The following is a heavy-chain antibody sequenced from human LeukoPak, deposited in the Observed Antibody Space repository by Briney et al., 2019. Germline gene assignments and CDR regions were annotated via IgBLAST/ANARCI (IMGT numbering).Heavy chain of an antibody. CDR3: ARFRGADNSFDY. CDR2: IYYRGST. D-gene: IGHD1-26*01. J-gene: IGHJ4*02. Sequence: SETLSLTCTVSGGSVSSASYYWSWLRQPPGKGLEWISYIYYRGSTNYKASLKSPVTISVDTSKNQFSLKLNSVTAADTAVYYCARFRGADNSFDYWGQGTLVTVSS. V-gene: IGHV4-61*01. CDR1: GGSVSSASYY.